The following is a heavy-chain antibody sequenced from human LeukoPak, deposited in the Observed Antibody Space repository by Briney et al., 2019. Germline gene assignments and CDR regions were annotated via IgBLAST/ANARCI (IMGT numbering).Heavy chain of an antibody. CDR1: GFTFDDYA. CDR2: ISWNSGSI. D-gene: IGHD6-13*01. CDR3: ARDLTAAGTDFHYYYGMDV. Sequence: PGRSLRLSCAASGFTFDDYAMHWVRQAPGKGLEWASGISWNSGSIGYADSVKGRFTISRDNAKNSLYLQMNSLRAEDTAVYYCARDLTAAGTDFHYYYGMDVWGQGTTVTVSS. J-gene: IGHJ6*02. V-gene: IGHV3-9*01.